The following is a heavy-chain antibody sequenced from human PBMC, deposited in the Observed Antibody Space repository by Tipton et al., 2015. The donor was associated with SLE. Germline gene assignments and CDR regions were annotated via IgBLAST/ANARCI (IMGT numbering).Heavy chain of an antibody. V-gene: IGHV4-34*01. CDR1: GGSFRGYY. CDR2: INHRGST. D-gene: IGHD3-22*01. J-gene: IGHJ3*02. CDR3: ARSRYDSSGYYQPRAAAFDI. Sequence: TLSLTCAVYGGSFRGYYWSWIRQPPGKGLEWIGGINHRGSTNYNPSLKSRVTISVDTPKTQFSLKLSSVTAADTAVYYCARSRYDSSGYYQPRAAAFDIWGQGTMVTVSS.